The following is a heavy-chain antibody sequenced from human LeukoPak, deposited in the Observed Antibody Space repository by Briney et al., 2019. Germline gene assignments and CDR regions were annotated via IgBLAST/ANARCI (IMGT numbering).Heavy chain of an antibody. Sequence: SETLSLTCTVSGGSISSYYWSWIRQPAGKGLELIGRIYTSGTTNYNPSLKSRVTMSVDTSRNQFSLKLSSVTAADTAVYYCAGAPTGTGGWNWFDPWGQGTLVTVSS. CDR1: GGSISSYY. D-gene: IGHD1-1*01. CDR2: IYTSGTT. V-gene: IGHV4-4*07. CDR3: AGAPTGTGGWNWFDP. J-gene: IGHJ5*02.